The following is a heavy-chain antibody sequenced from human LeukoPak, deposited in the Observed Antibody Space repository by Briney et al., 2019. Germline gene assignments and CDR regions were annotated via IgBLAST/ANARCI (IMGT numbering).Heavy chain of an antibody. CDR1: GDSISTSSYY. CDR3: ARLKYYYDSSGYRAEYFQH. J-gene: IGHJ1*01. D-gene: IGHD3-22*01. V-gene: IGHV4-61*01. CDR2: IYYSGST. Sequence: KPSETLSLTCTVSGDSISTSSYYWSWIRQPPGKGLEWIGYIYYSGSTNYNPSLKSRVTISVYTSKNQFSLKLSSVTAADTAVYYCARLKYYYDSSGYRAEYFQHWGQGTLVTVSS.